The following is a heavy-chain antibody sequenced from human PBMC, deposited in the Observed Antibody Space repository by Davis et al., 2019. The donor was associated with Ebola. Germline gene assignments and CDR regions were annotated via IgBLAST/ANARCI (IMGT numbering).Heavy chain of an antibody. V-gene: IGHV3-30*02. CDR1: GFTFSSYG. J-gene: IGHJ4*02. Sequence: PGGSLRLSCAASGFTFSSYGMHWVRQAPGKGLEWVAFIRYDGSNKYYADSVKGRFTISRDNAKNSLYLQMNSLRDEDTAVYYCARDILFDYWGQGTLVTVSS. CDR2: IRYDGSNK. CDR3: ARDILFDY.